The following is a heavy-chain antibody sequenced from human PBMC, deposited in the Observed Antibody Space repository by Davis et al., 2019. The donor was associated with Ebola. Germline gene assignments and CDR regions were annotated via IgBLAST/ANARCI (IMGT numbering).Heavy chain of an antibody. V-gene: IGHV1-8*01. Sequence: ASALVFSYASSYTFFNYDINWVRQATGHGLAWMGSMNSNSGNTGYAQKFQGRVTMTRDTSINTAYMELSSLRSEDTALYYCAVAYCSGGRCPLEGDFAYYYNGMDVWGQGTTVTVSS. CDR3: AVAYCSGGRCPLEGDFAYYYNGMDV. J-gene: IGHJ6*02. CDR1: SYTFFNYD. CDR2: MNSNSGNT. D-gene: IGHD2-15*01.